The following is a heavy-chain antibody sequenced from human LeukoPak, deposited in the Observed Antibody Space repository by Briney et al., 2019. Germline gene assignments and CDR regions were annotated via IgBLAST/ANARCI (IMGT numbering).Heavy chain of an antibody. CDR1: GGSISSGGYY. CDR2: IYHSGST. V-gene: IGHV4-30-2*01. J-gene: IGHJ4*02. D-gene: IGHD3-22*01. Sequence: SETLSLTCTVSGGSISSGGYYWSWIRQPPGKGLGWIGYIYHSGSTYYNPSLKSRVTISVDRSKNQFSLKLSSVTAADTAVYYCARAVSPYDSSGYSLDYWGQGTLVTVSS. CDR3: ARAVSPYDSSGYSLDY.